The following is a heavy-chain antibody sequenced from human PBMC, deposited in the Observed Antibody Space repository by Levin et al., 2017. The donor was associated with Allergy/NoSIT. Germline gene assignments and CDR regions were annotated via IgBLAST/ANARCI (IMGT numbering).Heavy chain of an antibody. Sequence: ASVKVSCKASGYTYPRYGISWVRQAPGQGLEWMGWISAYNGKTNYAQKFQGRVTMTTDTSTSTAYMELRSLRSDDSAVYYCAGYSYDSSGYSPYYYYGMDVWGQGTTVTVSS. D-gene: IGHD3-22*01. J-gene: IGHJ6*02. CDR1: GYTYPRYG. CDR2: ISAYNGKT. V-gene: IGHV1-18*01. CDR3: AGYSYDSSGYSPYYYYGMDV.